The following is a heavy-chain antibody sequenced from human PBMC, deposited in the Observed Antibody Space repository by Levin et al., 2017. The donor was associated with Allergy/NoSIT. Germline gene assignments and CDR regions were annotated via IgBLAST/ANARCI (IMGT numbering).Heavy chain of an antibody. J-gene: IGHJ6*02. CDR2: IYSGGST. CDR3: ARARHYCSGGSCYYYGMDV. Sequence: PGGSLRLSCAASGFTISSNYMSWVRQAPGKGLEWVSVIYSGGSTYYADSVKGRFTISRDNSKNTLYLQMNSLRAEDTAVYYCARARHYCSGGSCYYYGMDVWGQGTTVTVSS. V-gene: IGHV3-53*01. D-gene: IGHD2-15*01. CDR1: GFTISSNY.